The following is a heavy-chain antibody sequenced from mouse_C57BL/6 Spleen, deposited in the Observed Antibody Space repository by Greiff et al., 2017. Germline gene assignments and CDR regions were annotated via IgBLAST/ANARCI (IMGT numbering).Heavy chain of an antibody. V-gene: IGHV1-26*01. CDR2: INPKNGGT. CDR1: GYTFTDYY. J-gene: IGHJ2*01. D-gene: IGHD1-1*01. Sequence: VQLQQSGPELVKPGASVKISCKASGYTFTDYYMNWVKQSNGKSLEWIGDINPKNGGTSYNQKFKGKATLTVDKSSSTAYMELRRLTSEDSAVYYCARTTVVAEDYWCQGTTLTVSS. CDR3: ARTTVVAEDY.